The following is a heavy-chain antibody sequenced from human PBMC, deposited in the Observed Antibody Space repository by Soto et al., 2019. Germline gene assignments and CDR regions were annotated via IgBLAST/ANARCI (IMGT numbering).Heavy chain of an antibody. V-gene: IGHV3-11*06. CDR3: ARDREVAVAGISSAFDI. J-gene: IGHJ3*02. CDR1: GFTFSDYY. CDR2: ISSSSSYT. D-gene: IGHD6-19*01. Sequence: QVQLVESGGGLVKPGGSLRLSCAASGFTFSDYYMSWIRQAPGKGLEWVSYISSSSSYTNYADSVKGRFTISRDNAKNSLYLQMNSLRAEDTAVYYCARDREVAVAGISSAFDIWGQGTMVTVSS.